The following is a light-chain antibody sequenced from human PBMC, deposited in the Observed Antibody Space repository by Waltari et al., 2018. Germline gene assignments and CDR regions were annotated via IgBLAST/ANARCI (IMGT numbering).Light chain of an antibody. Sequence: YVVTQPPSVSVAPGQTATLTCGGQNIETKSVNGYQQKSGQAPVLVMFYDTDRPPGIPARFSGSNSGNTATLTISWVEAGDEADYHCQVWDDTTNSGVFGGGTRLTVL. J-gene: IGLJ3*02. CDR3: QVWDDTTNSGV. CDR2: YDT. V-gene: IGLV3-21*04. CDR1: NIETKS.